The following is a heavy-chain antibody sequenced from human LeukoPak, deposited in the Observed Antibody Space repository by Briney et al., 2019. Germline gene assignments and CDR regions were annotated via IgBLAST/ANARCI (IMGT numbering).Heavy chain of an antibody. CDR1: GFTFSTYS. J-gene: IGHJ4*02. D-gene: IGHD1-1*01. CDR2: ISSSSSTI. Sequence: GGSLRLSCAASGFTFSTYSMNGVRQAPGKGLEWVSYISSSSSTIYYAHSVKGRFTISRDNANNSLYLQMNSLRDEDTAVYYCARLDNTWGQGTLVTVSS. V-gene: IGHV3-48*02. CDR3: ARLDNT.